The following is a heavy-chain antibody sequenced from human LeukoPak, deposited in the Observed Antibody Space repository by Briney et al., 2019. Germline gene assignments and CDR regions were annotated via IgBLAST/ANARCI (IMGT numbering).Heavy chain of an antibody. CDR2: IKQDGSDK. CDR1: GFTFSSHW. V-gene: IGHV3-7*03. CDR3: AKGHLDTAMVFWVGDYFDY. Sequence: GGSLRLSCAASGFTFSSHWMTWVRQAPGKGLEWVANIKQDGSDKYYMDSVKGRFTISRDNAKNSLFLQMNSLRAEDTAVYYCAKGHLDTAMVFWVGDYFDYWGQGTLVTVSS. D-gene: IGHD5-18*01. J-gene: IGHJ4*02.